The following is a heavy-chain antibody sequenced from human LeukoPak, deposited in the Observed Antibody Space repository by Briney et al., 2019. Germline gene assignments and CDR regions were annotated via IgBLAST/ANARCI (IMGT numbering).Heavy chain of an antibody. CDR2: IHTSGST. Sequence: SETLSLTCTVSGDSISSSYWGWIRQPAGKGLEWIGRIHTSGSTYYSPSLKSRVTMSVDTSTNQLSLKLSSVTAADTAMYYCARVRLGRGLDYWGQGILVTVSS. J-gene: IGHJ4*02. CDR1: GDSISSSY. CDR3: ARVRLGRGLDY. D-gene: IGHD6-19*01. V-gene: IGHV4-4*07.